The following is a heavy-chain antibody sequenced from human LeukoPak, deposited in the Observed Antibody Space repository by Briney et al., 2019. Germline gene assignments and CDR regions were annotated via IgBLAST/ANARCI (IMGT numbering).Heavy chain of an antibody. CDR3: ARDFPLVVGATSDYFDY. Sequence: GASVKVSCKASGYTFTSYGISWVRQAPGQGLEWMGWISAYNGNTNYAQKLQGRVTMTTDTSTSTAHMELRSLRSDDTAVYYCARDFPLVVGATSDYFDYWGQGTLVTVSS. CDR1: GYTFTSYG. J-gene: IGHJ4*02. V-gene: IGHV1-18*01. CDR2: ISAYNGNT. D-gene: IGHD1-26*01.